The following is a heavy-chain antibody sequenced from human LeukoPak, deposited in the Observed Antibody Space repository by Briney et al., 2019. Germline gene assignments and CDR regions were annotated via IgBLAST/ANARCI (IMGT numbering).Heavy chain of an antibody. CDR3: ASESLMITFGGVIVRGVGNYFDY. J-gene: IGHJ4*02. CDR2: IIPILGIA. Sequence: SVKVSCKASGGTFSSYAIGWVRQAPGQGLEWMGRIIPILGIANYAQKFQGRVTITADKSTSTAYMELSSLRSEDTAVYYCASESLMITFGGVIVRGVGNYFDYWGQGTLVTVSS. D-gene: IGHD3-16*02. CDR1: GGTFSSYA. V-gene: IGHV1-69*04.